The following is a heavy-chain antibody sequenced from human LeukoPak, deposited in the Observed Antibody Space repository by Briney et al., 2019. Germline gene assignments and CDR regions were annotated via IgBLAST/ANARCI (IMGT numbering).Heavy chain of an antibody. Sequence: GGSPRLPCAASGFTFSSYWMNWARQAPGKGLEWVASINHNGNVNYYVDSVKGRFTISRDNAKNSLYLQMSNLRAEDTAVYFCARGGGLDVWGQGATVTVSS. V-gene: IGHV3-7*03. CDR1: GFTFSSYW. J-gene: IGHJ6*02. D-gene: IGHD3-16*01. CDR2: INHNGNVN. CDR3: ARGGGLDV.